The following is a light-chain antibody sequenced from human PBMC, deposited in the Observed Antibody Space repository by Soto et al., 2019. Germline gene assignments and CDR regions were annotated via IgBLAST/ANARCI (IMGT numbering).Light chain of an antibody. J-gene: IGKJ2*01. Sequence: EIVLTQSPGTLSLSPGERATLSCRASQSVSSNYLAWYQQKPGQAPRLLIYGASSRATGIPDRFSGSGSGTDFTLTISRLEPEDFATYYCQQSFTTPHTFGQGTRLEI. CDR3: QQSFTTPHT. V-gene: IGKV3-20*01. CDR2: GAS. CDR1: QSVSSNY.